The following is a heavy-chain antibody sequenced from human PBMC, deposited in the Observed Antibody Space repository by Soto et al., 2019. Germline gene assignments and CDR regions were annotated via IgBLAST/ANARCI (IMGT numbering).Heavy chain of an antibody. D-gene: IGHD5-18*01. CDR2: IIPIFGTA. CDR1: GGTFSSYA. J-gene: IGHJ6*01. V-gene: IGHV1-69*01. CDR3: AKGGYSYGSYYYYGMDV. Sequence: QVQLVQSGAEVKKPGSSVKVSCKASGGTFSSYAISWVRQAPGQGLEWMGGIIPIFGTANYAQKFQGRVTITADESTSTAYRELSSLRSEDTAVYYCAKGGYSYGSYYYYGMDVWGQGTTVTVAS.